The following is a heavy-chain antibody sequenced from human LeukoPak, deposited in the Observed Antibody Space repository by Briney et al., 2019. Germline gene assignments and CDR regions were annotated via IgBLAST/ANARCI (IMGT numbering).Heavy chain of an antibody. V-gene: IGHV3-23*01. CDR1: GFTFSSYA. CDR3: AKDSAVSRGIIQEY. CDR2: ISGSGGST. Sequence: GGSLRLSCAASGFTFSSYAMSWVRQTPGKGLQWVSGISGSGGSTYYADSVKGRLTISRDNSKNTLFLQMNSLRAEDTAVYYCAKDSAVSRGIIQEYWGQGTLVTVSS. J-gene: IGHJ4*02. D-gene: IGHD1-26*01.